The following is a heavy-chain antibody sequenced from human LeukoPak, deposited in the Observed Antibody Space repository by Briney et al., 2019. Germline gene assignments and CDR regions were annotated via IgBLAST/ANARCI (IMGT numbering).Heavy chain of an antibody. Sequence: GGSLRLSCAASGFTFDDYGMHWVRQAPGKGLEWVSLISGDGGSTYYADSVKGRFTISRDNSKNSLYLQMNSLRTEDTALYYCAKDLLYDWYDAFDIWGQGTMVTVSS. CDR2: ISGDGGST. J-gene: IGHJ3*02. D-gene: IGHD3-9*01. CDR3: AKDLLYDWYDAFDI. V-gene: IGHV3-43*02. CDR1: GFTFDDYG.